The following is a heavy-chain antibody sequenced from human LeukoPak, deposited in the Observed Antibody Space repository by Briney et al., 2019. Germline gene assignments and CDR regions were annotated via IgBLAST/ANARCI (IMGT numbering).Heavy chain of an antibody. J-gene: IGHJ5*02. CDR1: GGSISTYY. Sequence: SETLSLTCTVSGGSISTYYWSWIRLPPGKGLEWLGSIYYSGNTNYNPSLKSRVTMSVDTSKNQFSLKLSSVTAADTAVYYCARESSGYYGLFDPWGQGTLVTVSS. CDR3: ARESSGYYGLFDP. CDR2: IYYSGNT. V-gene: IGHV4-59*12. D-gene: IGHD3-22*01.